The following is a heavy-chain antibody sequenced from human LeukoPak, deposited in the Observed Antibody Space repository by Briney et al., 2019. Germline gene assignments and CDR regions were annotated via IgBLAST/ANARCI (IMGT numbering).Heavy chain of an antibody. CDR2: IYYSGST. J-gene: IGHJ5*02. Sequence: SETLSLTCTVSGGSISSYYWGWIRQPPGKGLEWIGSIYYSGSTYYNPSLKSRVTISVDTSKNQFSLKLSSVTAADTAVYYCARAGYSGYVMFDPWGQGTLVTVSS. D-gene: IGHD5-12*01. CDR1: GGSISSYY. V-gene: IGHV4-39*07. CDR3: ARAGYSGYVMFDP.